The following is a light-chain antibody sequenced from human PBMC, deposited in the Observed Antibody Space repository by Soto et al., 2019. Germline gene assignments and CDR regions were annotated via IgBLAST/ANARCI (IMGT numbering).Light chain of an antibody. CDR2: GAS. V-gene: IGKV3-20*01. J-gene: IGKJ4*01. Sequence: EIVLTQSPGTLSLSPGERATLSCRASQSVSSSYLAWYQQKPGQAPRLLIYGASSRATGIPDRFSGSGSGRDFTLTISRLEPEDFAVYYCHQYYSSPLAFGGGTKVEIK. CDR1: QSVSSSY. CDR3: HQYYSSPLA.